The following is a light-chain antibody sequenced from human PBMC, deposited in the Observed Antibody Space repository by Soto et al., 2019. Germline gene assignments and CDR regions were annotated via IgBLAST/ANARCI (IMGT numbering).Light chain of an antibody. CDR2: GNT. V-gene: IGLV1-40*01. CDR3: LSLASSLSVV. J-gene: IGLJ2*01. CDR1: SSNIGAGYD. Sequence: QAVVTQPPSVSGAPGQRVTISCTGSSSNIGAGYDVHWYQQLPGRAPKLLIYGNTNRPSGVPDRFSGSKSGPSAPLAITGLQAEDEADYNCLSLASSLSVVFGGGTKRTVL.